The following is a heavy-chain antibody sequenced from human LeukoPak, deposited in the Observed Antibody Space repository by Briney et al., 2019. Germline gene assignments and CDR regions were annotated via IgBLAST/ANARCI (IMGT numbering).Heavy chain of an antibody. J-gene: IGHJ6*02. D-gene: IGHD3-10*01. CDR3: AGDFGATYHYHYGMDV. CDR1: GFTFSSYE. Sequence: GGSLRLSCAASGFTFSSYEMNWVRQAPGKGLEWLSYISSNGNTIYYADSVKGRFIISIDNAKRSLYLQMNSLRAEDTAVYYCAGDFGATYHYHYGMDVWGQGTTVTVSS. V-gene: IGHV3-48*03. CDR2: ISSNGNTI.